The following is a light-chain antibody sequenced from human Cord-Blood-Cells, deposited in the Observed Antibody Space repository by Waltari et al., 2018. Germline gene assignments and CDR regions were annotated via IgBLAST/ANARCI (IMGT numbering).Light chain of an antibody. Sequence: DIQMTQSPSTLSASVGDRVNITCRASQSISSWLAWYQQKPGKAPKLLIYKASSLESGVPSRFSGSGSGTEFTLTISSLQPDDFATYYCQQYNSPWTFGQGTKVEIK. V-gene: IGKV1-5*03. CDR3: QQYNSPWT. J-gene: IGKJ1*01. CDR2: KAS. CDR1: QSISSW.